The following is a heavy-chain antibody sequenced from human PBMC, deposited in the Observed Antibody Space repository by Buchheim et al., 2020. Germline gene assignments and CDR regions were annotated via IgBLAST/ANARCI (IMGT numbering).Heavy chain of an antibody. CDR3: ARAVPFRRGYSSGWGTHDAFDI. Sequence: EVQLVESGGALVQPGGSLRLSCAASGFTFSSYSMNWVRQAPGKGLEWVSYISSSSSTIYYADSVKGRFTISRDNAKNSLYLQMNSLRDEDTAVYYCARAVPFRRGYSSGWGTHDAFDIWGQGT. CDR1: GFTFSSYS. D-gene: IGHD6-19*01. CDR2: ISSSSSTI. J-gene: IGHJ3*02. V-gene: IGHV3-48*02.